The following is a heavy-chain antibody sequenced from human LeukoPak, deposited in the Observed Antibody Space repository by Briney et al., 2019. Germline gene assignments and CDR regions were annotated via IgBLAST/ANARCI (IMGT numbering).Heavy chain of an antibody. Sequence: GGSLRLSCAASGFTFSSYGMHWVRRAPGKGLEWVAFIRYDGSNKYYADSVKGRFTISRDNSKNTLYLQMNSLRAEDTAVYYCAKESVARSGAFDIWGQGTMVTVSS. CDR3: AKESVARSGAFDI. D-gene: IGHD5/OR15-5a*01. V-gene: IGHV3-30*02. J-gene: IGHJ3*02. CDR2: IRYDGSNK. CDR1: GFTFSSYG.